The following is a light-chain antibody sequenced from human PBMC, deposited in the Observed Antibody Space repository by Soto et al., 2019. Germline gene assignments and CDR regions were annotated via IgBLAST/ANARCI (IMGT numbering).Light chain of an antibody. CDR3: MQVLQTPLT. CDR1: QILLHSNGYNY. CDR2: LGS. V-gene: IGKV2-28*01. Sequence: DIVMTQSPLSLPVTPVDPASISFRSSQILLHSNGYNYLDWYLQKPGQSPQLLIYLGSNRASGVPDRFSGSGSGTDFTLKISRVEAEDVGVYYCMQVLQTPLTFGGGTKVDIK. J-gene: IGKJ4*01.